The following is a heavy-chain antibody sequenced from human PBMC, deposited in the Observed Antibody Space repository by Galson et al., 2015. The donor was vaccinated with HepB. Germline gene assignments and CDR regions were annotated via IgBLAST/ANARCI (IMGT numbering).Heavy chain of an antibody. CDR1: GGTFSSYA. CDR3: ARQYSGGWAGWFDP. D-gene: IGHD6-19*01. J-gene: IGHJ5*02. Sequence: SVKVSCKASGGTFSSYAISWVRQAPGQGLEWMGGIIPIFGTANYAQKFQGRVTITADESTGTAYMELSSLRSEDTAVYYCARQYSGGWAGWFDPWGQGTLVTVSS. V-gene: IGHV1-69*13. CDR2: IIPIFGTA.